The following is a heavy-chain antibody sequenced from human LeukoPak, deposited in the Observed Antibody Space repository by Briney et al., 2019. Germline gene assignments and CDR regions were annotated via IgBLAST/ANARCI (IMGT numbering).Heavy chain of an antibody. V-gene: IGHV4-59*01. J-gene: IGHJ5*02. Sequence: ASETLSLTCTVSGGSISSYYWSWVRQPPGKGLEWIGYIYYSGSTNYNPSLKSRVTISVDTSKNQFSLKLSSVTAADTAVYYCARVEYGGFDPWGQGTLVTVSS. D-gene: IGHD6-6*01. CDR3: ARVEYGGFDP. CDR1: GGSISSYY. CDR2: IYYSGST.